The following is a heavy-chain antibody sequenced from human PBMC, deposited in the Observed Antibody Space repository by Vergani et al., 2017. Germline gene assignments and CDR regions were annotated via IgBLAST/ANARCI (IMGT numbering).Heavy chain of an antibody. V-gene: IGHV4-34*01. Sequence: QVQLQQWGAGLLKPSETLSLTCAVYGGSFSGYYWSWIRQPPGKGLEWIGEINHSGSTNYNPSLKSRVTISVDTSKNQFSLKLSSVTAADTAVYYCARERITIFGVVKVPGYYYYMDVWGKGTTVTVSS. CDR3: ARERITIFGVVKVPGYYYYMDV. J-gene: IGHJ6*03. CDR2: INHSGST. CDR1: GGSFSGYY. D-gene: IGHD3-3*01.